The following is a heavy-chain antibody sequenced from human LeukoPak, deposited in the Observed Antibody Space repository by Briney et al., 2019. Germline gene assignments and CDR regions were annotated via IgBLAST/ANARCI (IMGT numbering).Heavy chain of an antibody. CDR1: GYTFTSYD. J-gene: IGHJ2*01. CDR3: AREGATYYDFWSGYLHWYFDL. V-gene: IGHV1-8*01. D-gene: IGHD3-3*01. Sequence: ASVKVSCKASGYTFTSYDINWVRQATGQGLEWMGWMNPNSGNTGYAQKFQGRVTMTRNTSISTAYMELSSLRSEDTAVYYCAREGATYYDFWSGYLHWYFDLWGRGTLVTVSS. CDR2: MNPNSGNT.